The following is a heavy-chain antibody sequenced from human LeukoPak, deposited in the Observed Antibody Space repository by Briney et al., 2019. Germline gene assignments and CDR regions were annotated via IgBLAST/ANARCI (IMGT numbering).Heavy chain of an antibody. J-gene: IGHJ4*02. CDR2: IYYSGST. CDR1: GGSFSGYY. D-gene: IGHD3-22*01. V-gene: IGHV4-34*01. Sequence: SETLSLTCAVYGGSFSGYYWSWIRQPPGKGLEWIGSIYYSGSTYYNPSLKSRVTISVDTSKNQFSLKLSSVTAADTAVYYCARLTIDYYDSSGCFDYWGQGTLVTVSS. CDR3: ARLTIDYYDSSGCFDY.